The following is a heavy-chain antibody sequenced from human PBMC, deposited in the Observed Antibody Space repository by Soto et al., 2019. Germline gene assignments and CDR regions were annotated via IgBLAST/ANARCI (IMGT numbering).Heavy chain of an antibody. J-gene: IGHJ5*02. CDR3: AQVGLIAAAGPNWFDP. CDR2: ISGSGGST. CDR1: GFTFSSYA. Sequence: GSLRLSCAASGFTFSSYAMSWVRQAPGKGLEWVSAISGSGGSTYYADSVKGRFTISRDNSKNTLYLQMNSLRAEDTAVYYCAQVGLIAAAGPNWFDPWGQGTLVTVSS. V-gene: IGHV3-23*01. D-gene: IGHD6-13*01.